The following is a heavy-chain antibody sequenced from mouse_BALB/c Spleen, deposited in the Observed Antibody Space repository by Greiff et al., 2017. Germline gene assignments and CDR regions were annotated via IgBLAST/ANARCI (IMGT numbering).Heavy chain of an antibody. Sequence: EVKLVESGGGLVKPGGSLKLSCAASGFTFSSYAMSWVRQTPEKRLEWVASISSGGSTYYPDSVKGRFTISRDNARNILYLQMSSLRSEDTAMYYCARVPGGYLAYWGQGSLVTVSA. J-gene: IGHJ3*01. V-gene: IGHV5-6-5*01. D-gene: IGHD1-1*02. CDR2: ISSGGST. CDR3: ARVPGGYLAY. CDR1: GFTFSSYA.